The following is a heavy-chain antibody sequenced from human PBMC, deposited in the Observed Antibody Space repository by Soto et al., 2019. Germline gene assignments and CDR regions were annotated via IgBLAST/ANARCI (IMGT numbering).Heavy chain of an antibody. Sequence: GGSLRLSCAASGFTFSSYSMNWVRQAPGKGLEWVAVISNGGSTIYYADSVKGRFTISRDNSKNTLYLQMNSLRAEDTAVYYCAKGVVPAAHDAFDIWGQGTMVTVSS. V-gene: IGHV3-NL1*01. CDR3: AKGVVPAAHDAFDI. CDR1: GFTFSSYS. D-gene: IGHD2-2*01. J-gene: IGHJ3*02. CDR2: ISNGGSTI.